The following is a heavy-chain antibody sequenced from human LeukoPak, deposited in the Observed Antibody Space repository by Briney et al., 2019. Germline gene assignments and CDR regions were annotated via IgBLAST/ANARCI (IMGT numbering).Heavy chain of an antibody. CDR1: GFTFSSYA. J-gene: IGHJ4*02. CDR3: AKDRGRYYDSSGYYWGYYFDS. Sequence: GGSLRLSCSASGFTFSSYAMSWVRQAPGKGLEWVSAISVSGGSTYYADSVKGRFTISRDNSKNTLYLQMSTLSAADTAVYYCAKDRGRYYDSSGYYWGYYFDSWGQGILVTVST. V-gene: IGHV3-23*01. CDR2: ISVSGGST. D-gene: IGHD3-22*01.